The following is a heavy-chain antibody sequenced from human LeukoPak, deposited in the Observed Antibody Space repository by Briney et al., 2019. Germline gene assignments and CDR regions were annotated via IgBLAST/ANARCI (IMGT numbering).Heavy chain of an antibody. CDR3: AKDLGYCSGGSCPSDY. CDR2: IIGSGGST. Sequence: SGGSLRLSCAASGFTFSSYAMSWVRQAPGKGLEWVSAIIGSGGSTYYADSVKGRFTISRDNSKNTLYLQMNSLRAEDTAVYYCAKDLGYCSGGSCPSDYWGQGTLVTVSS. D-gene: IGHD2-15*01. J-gene: IGHJ4*02. CDR1: GFTFSSYA. V-gene: IGHV3-23*01.